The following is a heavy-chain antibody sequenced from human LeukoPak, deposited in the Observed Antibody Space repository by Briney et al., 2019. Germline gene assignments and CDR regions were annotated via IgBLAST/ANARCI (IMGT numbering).Heavy chain of an antibody. V-gene: IGHV3-23*01. D-gene: IGHD2-2*01. Sequence: GGSLRLSCAASGFTFSSYAMSWVRQAPGKGLERVSAISGSGGSTYYADSVKGRFTISRDNAKNSLYLQMNSLRAEDTAVFYCARDTRGGYYYMDVWGKGTTVTVSS. CDR3: ARDTRGGYYYMDV. CDR1: GFTFSSYA. CDR2: ISGSGGST. J-gene: IGHJ6*03.